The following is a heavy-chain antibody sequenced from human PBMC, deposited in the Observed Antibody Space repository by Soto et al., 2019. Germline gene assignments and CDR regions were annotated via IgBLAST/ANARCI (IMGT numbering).Heavy chain of an antibody. D-gene: IGHD2-2*01. CDR3: ARRYCGSTSCPSNYYAMDV. Sequence: GESLKISCKGFGYSFSSYWISWVRQMPGKGLEWMGRIDPSDAYTNYSPSFQGHVTISTDKSISTAYLQWSSLRASDTAMYYCARRYCGSTSCPSNYYAMDVWGQGTTVTVSS. CDR1: GYSFSSYW. V-gene: IGHV5-10-1*01. J-gene: IGHJ6*02. CDR2: IDPSDAYT.